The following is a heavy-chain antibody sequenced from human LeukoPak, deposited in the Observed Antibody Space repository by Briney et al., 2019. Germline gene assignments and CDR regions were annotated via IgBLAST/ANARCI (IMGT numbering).Heavy chain of an antibody. V-gene: IGHV3-33*01. CDR2: VWYDGSNK. D-gene: IGHD6-19*01. Sequence: GGSLKLSCAASVFTFSSYCIHWVRQAPDQGLEWVAVVWYDGSNKYYGDSVKGRFTISRDNSKNTLYMQMDSLRAEDTAVYYCVLDPEFWWLVRCHFWRQRPLVTVSS. CDR3: VLDPEFWWLVRCHF. CDR1: VFTFSSYC. J-gene: IGHJ4*02.